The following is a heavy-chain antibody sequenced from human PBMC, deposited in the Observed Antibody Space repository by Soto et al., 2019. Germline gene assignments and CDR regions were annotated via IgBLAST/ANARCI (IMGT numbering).Heavy chain of an antibody. CDR1: GFTFSSYA. D-gene: IGHD5-18*01. CDR3: AKDRQLWIPGGFDY. J-gene: IGHJ4*02. Sequence: PGGSLRLSCAASGFTFSSYAMSWVRQAPGKGLELFSAISGSGGSTYYADSVKGRFTISRDNSKNTLYLQMNSLRAEDTAVYYCAKDRQLWIPGGFDYWGQGTLVTVSS. CDR2: ISGSGGST. V-gene: IGHV3-23*01.